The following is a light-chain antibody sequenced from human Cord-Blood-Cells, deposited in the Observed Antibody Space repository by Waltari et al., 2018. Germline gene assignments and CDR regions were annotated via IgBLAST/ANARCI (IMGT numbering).Light chain of an antibody. J-gene: IGLJ3*02. V-gene: IGLV3-19*01. CDR2: GKN. CDR3: NSRDSSGNHWV. Sequence: SSELTQDPAVSVALGQTVRITCQGDSLRSYYASWYQQKPGQAPVLVIYGKNNRPSGFPDRFSGSSSGKTASLTITGAQAEDEADYYCNSRDSSGNHWVFGGGTKLTVL. CDR1: SLRSYY.